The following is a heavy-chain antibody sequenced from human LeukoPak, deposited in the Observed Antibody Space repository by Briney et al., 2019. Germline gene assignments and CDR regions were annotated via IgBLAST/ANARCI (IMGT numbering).Heavy chain of an antibody. CDR3: ARDLITVTKGFDI. D-gene: IGHD4-17*01. CDR2: IYTRGST. V-gene: IGHV4-59*11. J-gene: IGHJ3*02. Sequence: SETLSLTCTVSGDSINSHYWSWIRQPPGKGLEWIGFIYTRGSTNYNPSLKSRVTISIDTSKNQFSLKLRSVTAADTAVYYCARDLITVTKGFDIWGQGTMVSVSS. CDR1: GDSINSHY.